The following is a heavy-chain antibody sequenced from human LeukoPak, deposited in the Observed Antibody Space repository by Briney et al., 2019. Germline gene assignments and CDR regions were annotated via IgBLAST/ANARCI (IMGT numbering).Heavy chain of an antibody. J-gene: IGHJ5*02. CDR1: GYTFTSYA. CDR2: INAGNGNT. D-gene: IGHD2-2*01. CDR3: ARGLGYCSSTSRYNWFDP. Sequence: GASVKVSCKASGYTFTSYAMHWVRQAPGQRLEWMGWINAGNGNTKYSQKFQGRVTITRDTSASTAYMELSSLRSEDTAVYYCARGLGYCSSTSRYNWFDPWGQGTLVTVSS. V-gene: IGHV1-3*01.